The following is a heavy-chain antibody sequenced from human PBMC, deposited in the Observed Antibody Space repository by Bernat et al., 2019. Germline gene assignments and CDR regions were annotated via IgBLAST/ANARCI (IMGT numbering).Heavy chain of an antibody. V-gene: IGHV3-13*04. CDR3: ARARYCSDGSCYSYYFDY. J-gene: IGHJ4*02. CDR2: IGTAGDT. CDR1: GFTFSSYD. Sequence: EVQLVESGGGLVQPGGSLRLSCAASGFTFSSYDMHWVRQATGKGLEWVSAIGTAGDTYYPGSVKGRFTISRENAKNYLYLQMNSLRAGDTAVYYCARARYCSDGSCYSYYFDYWGQGTLVTVSS. D-gene: IGHD2-15*01.